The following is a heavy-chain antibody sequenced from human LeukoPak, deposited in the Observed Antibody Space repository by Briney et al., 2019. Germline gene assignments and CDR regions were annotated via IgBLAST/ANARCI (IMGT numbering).Heavy chain of an antibody. D-gene: IGHD3-22*01. CDR3: ATWTPYYYDSSGYYFDY. CDR1: GYTFTSYA. J-gene: IGHJ4*02. Sequence: ASVKVSCKASGYTFTSYAMNWVRQAPGQGLEWVGWINTNTGNPTYAQGFTGRFVFSLDTSVSTAYLQISSLKAEDTAVYYCATWTPYYYDSSGYYFDYWGQGTLVTVSS. CDR2: INTNTGNP. V-gene: IGHV7-4-1*02.